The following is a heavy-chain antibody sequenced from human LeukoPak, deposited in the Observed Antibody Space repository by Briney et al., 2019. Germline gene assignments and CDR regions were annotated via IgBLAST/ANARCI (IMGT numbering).Heavy chain of an antibody. J-gene: IGHJ6*02. CDR1: GFTVSSNY. CDR3: ARDSGSGSYYSYYYYYYGMDV. Sequence: GGSLRLSCAASGFTVSSNYMSWVRQAPGKGLEWVSDIYSGGSTYYADSVKGRFTISRDNSKNTLYLQMNSLRAEDTAVYYCARDSGSGSYYSYYYYYYGMDVWGQGTTVTVSS. CDR2: IYSGGST. V-gene: IGHV3-66*01. D-gene: IGHD3-10*01.